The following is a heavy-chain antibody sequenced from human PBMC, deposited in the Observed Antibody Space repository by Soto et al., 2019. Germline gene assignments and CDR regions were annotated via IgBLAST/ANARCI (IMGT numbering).Heavy chain of an antibody. D-gene: IGHD6-19*01. J-gene: IGHJ2*01. V-gene: IGHV3-9*01. CDR2: ISWNSGSI. CDR1: GFTFDDYA. Sequence: EVQLVESGGGLVQPGRSLRLSCAASGFTFDDYAMHWVRQAPGKGLEWVSGISWNSGSIGYADSVKGRFTLSRDNAKNALYLQMNSLRAEDTALYYCAKAMAVAGQYWYFYLWGRGTLVTVSS. CDR3: AKAMAVAGQYWYFYL.